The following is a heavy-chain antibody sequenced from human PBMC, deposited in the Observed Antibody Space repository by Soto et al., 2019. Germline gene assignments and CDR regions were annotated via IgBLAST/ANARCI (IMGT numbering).Heavy chain of an antibody. CDR1: GFTFTSSA. V-gene: IGHV1-58*01. Sequence: SVQVSCKASGFTFTSSAVQWVRQARGQRLEWIGWIVVGSGNTNYAQKFQERVTITRDMSTSTAYMELSSLRSEDTAVYYCAADRSGSTGIRFDPWGQGTLVTVSS. J-gene: IGHJ5*02. D-gene: IGHD6-19*01. CDR2: IVVGSGNT. CDR3: AADRSGSTGIRFDP.